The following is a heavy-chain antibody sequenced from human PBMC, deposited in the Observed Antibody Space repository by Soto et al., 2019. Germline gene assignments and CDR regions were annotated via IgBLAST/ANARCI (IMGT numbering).Heavy chain of an antibody. CDR1: GYTFTSYG. D-gene: IGHD3-22*01. Sequence: ASVKVSCKASGYTFTSYGISWVRQAPGQGLEWMGWINAYNGNTNYAQKFQGRVTMTTDTSTSTAYMELSSLRSEDTAVYYCARTPGGYYYDSGVHYFDYWGQGTLVTVSS. J-gene: IGHJ4*02. CDR2: INAYNGNT. CDR3: ARTPGGYYYDSGVHYFDY. V-gene: IGHV1-18*01.